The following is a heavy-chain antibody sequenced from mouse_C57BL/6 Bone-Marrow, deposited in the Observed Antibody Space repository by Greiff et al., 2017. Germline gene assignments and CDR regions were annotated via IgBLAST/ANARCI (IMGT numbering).Heavy chain of an antibody. V-gene: IGHV1-64*01. CDR1: GYTFTNYW. J-gene: IGHJ4*01. CDR2: MHPNGGSP. CDR3: AKSYDYDDYTMDY. D-gene: IGHD2-4*01. Sequence: VQLQQPGAELVKPGASVKLSCKASGYTFTNYWMHWVKQRPGQGLEWIGMMHPNGGSPDYNEKFKSEATLSVDKSSRTAYMELSSLTSADSAVYYWAKSYDYDDYTMDYWGQGTSVTVSS.